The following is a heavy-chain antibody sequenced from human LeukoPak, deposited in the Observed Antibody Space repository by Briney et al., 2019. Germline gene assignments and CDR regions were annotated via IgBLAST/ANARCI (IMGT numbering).Heavy chain of an antibody. CDR2: IYDSGST. Sequence: SETLSLTCTVSGGSISSSFWSWIRQPPGRGLEWIGYIYDSGSTNYNSSLKSRVTISADTSKNQVSLKLRSVTAADTAVYYCARVPSPIPSWGQGTMVTVSS. V-gene: IGHV4-59*01. CDR3: ARVPSPIPS. J-gene: IGHJ3*01. CDR1: GGSISSSF.